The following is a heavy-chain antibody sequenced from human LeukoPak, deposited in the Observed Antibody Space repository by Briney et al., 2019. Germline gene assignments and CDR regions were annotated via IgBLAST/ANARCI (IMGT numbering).Heavy chain of an antibody. CDR2: MNPNSGNT. Sequence: ASVKVSCKASGYTFTSYDINWVRQATGQGLEWMGWMNPNSGNTGYAQKFQGRVTMTRNTSISTAYMELSSLRSEDTAVYYYAAARAYYDYVWGSFRPDIFDKWGQGTMVTVST. CDR1: GYTFTSYD. V-gene: IGHV1-8*01. D-gene: IGHD3-16*02. CDR3: AAARAYYDYVWGSFRPDIFDK. J-gene: IGHJ3*02.